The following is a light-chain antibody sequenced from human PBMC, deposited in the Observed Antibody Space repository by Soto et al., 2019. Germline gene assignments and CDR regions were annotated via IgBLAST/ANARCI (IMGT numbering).Light chain of an antibody. Sequence: EIVLTQSPGTLSLSPGERATLSCRASQSVSSSYLAWYQQKPGQAPRLLTYDASSRATGIPDRFSGSGSGNDFTLTISRLEPEDFAVYYCQQYGSSPLTFGGGTKVEIK. CDR1: QSVSSSY. J-gene: IGKJ4*01. CDR3: QQYGSSPLT. V-gene: IGKV3-20*01. CDR2: DAS.